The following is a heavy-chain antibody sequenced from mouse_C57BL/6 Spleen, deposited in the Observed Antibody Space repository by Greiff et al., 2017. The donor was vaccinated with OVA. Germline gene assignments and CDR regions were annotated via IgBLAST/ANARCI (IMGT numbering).Heavy chain of an antibody. D-gene: IGHD4-1*01. CDR1: GFTFSDYG. V-gene: IGHV5-17*01. J-gene: IGHJ3*01. CDR3: ARPNWDGGFAY. Sequence: EVHLVESGGGLVKPGGSLKLSCAASGFTFSDYGMHWVRQAPEKGLEWVAYISSGSSTIYYADTVKGRFTISRDNAKNTLFLQMTSLRSEDTAMYYCARPNWDGGFAYWGQGTLVTVSA. CDR2: ISSGSSTI.